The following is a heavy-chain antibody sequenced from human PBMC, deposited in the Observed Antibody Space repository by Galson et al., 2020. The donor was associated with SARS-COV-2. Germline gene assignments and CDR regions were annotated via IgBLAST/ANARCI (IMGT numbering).Heavy chain of an antibody. V-gene: IGHV3-53*01. D-gene: IGHD3-10*01. CDR1: GFTVSSSY. J-gene: IGHJ4*02. CDR2: IYPNYNR. Sequence: GKSLKISCAASGFTVSSSYISWVRQAPGKGLEWVSLIYPNYNRFYADSVKGRFIISRDNSRNTLFLQMNSLRAEDTAVYYCLKEGDTINQDYWGQGTRVTVSS. CDR3: LKEGDTINQDY.